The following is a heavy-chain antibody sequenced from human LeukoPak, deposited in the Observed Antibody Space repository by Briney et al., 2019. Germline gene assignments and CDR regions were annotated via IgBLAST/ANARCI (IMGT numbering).Heavy chain of an antibody. J-gene: IGHJ4*02. V-gene: IGHV3-23*01. Sequence: GGSLRLSCAASGFTFSSYAMSWVRQAPGKGLEWVSAISGSGGSTYYADSAKGRFTISRDNSKNTLYLQMNSLRAEDTAVYYCAKPGLALRYYFDYWGQGTLVTVSS. CDR1: GFTFSSYA. CDR3: AKPGLALRYYFDY. CDR2: ISGSGGST. D-gene: IGHD3/OR15-3a*01.